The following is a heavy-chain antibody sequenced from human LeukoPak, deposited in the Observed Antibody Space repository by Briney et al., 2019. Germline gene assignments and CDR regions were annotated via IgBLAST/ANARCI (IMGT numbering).Heavy chain of an antibody. Sequence: SETLSLTCTVSGYSISSGHYWGWIRQPPGKGLEWIGSMYHSGSTYYNPPLKSRVTISEDTSKNQFSLKLSSVTAADTAVYYCARGRRSKTHYCSGGSCYLNAFDIWGQGTMVTVSS. D-gene: IGHD2-15*01. CDR1: GYSISSGHY. V-gene: IGHV4-38-2*02. CDR3: ARGRRSKTHYCSGGSCYLNAFDI. J-gene: IGHJ3*02. CDR2: MYHSGST.